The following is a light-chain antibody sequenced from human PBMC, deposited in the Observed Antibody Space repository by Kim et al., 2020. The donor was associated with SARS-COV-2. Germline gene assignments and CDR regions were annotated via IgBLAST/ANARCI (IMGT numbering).Light chain of an antibody. CDR3: QSYDSSLSGYV. CDR1: TSNIGSNY. Sequence: QSVLTQPPSASGTPGQTVTISCSGSTSNIGSNYVWWYQQLPETAPKLLIYRNNQRPSGVPDRFSGSKSGTSASLAITGLQAEDEADYYCQSYDSSLSGYVFGSGTKVTVL. CDR2: RNN. J-gene: IGLJ1*01. V-gene: IGLV1-47*01.